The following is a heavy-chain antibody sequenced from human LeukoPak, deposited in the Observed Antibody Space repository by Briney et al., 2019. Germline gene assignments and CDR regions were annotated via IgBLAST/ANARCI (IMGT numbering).Heavy chain of an antibody. J-gene: IGHJ4*02. CDR2: IASDGSST. CDR1: GFTFSSYW. Sequence: GGSLRLSCAASGFTFSSYWMNWVRQAPGKGLVWVSRIASDGSSTTYADSVKGRFTISRDNAKNTLYLQMNSLRAEDTAVYYCARGYYDSEGHFDYWGQGTLVTVSS. V-gene: IGHV3-74*01. CDR3: ARGYYDSEGHFDY. D-gene: IGHD3-22*01.